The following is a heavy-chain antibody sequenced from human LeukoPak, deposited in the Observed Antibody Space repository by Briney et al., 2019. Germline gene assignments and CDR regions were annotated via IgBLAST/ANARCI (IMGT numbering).Heavy chain of an antibody. CDR1: GFTFSSYE. Sequence: GGSLRLPCAASGFTFSSYEMNWVRQAPGKGLEWVSYISSSGSTIYYADSVKGRFTISRDNAKNSLYLQMNSLRAEDTAVYYCAREGGYGSGPFDYWGQGTLVTVSS. CDR2: ISSSGSTI. D-gene: IGHD6-19*01. CDR3: AREGGYGSGPFDY. J-gene: IGHJ4*02. V-gene: IGHV3-48*03.